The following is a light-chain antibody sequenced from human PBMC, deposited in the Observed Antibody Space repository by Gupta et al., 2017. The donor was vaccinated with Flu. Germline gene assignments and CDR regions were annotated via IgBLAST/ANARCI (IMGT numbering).Light chain of an antibody. Sequence: ATLSCRASQSVSNNYLALYQQKPGQAPRLLIYGAYHRAAGIPDRFSGSGSGTDFILTISRLEPEDFAVYYCQQYVTSPPGVTFGPGTKVDVK. CDR1: QSVSNNY. CDR3: QQYVTSPPGVT. J-gene: IGKJ3*01. V-gene: IGKV3-20*01. CDR2: GAY.